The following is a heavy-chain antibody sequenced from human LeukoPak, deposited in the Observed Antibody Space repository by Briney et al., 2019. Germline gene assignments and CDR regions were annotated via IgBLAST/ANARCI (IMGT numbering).Heavy chain of an antibody. V-gene: IGHV1-46*01. J-gene: IGHJ4*02. CDR2: IIPSDNRK. Sequence: ASVKVSCKASGYTFTSNYIHWVRQAPGQGLEWMGMIIPSDNRKIYTERFQGRVNMTRDTSTSTVYMELSSLRSEDTAVYYCARTVGGYFDNWGQGTPVTVSS. D-gene: IGHD1-26*01. CDR3: ARTVGGYFDN. CDR1: GYTFTSNY.